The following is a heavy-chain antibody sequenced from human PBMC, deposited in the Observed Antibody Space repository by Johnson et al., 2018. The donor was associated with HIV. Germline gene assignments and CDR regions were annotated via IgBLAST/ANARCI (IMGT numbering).Heavy chain of an antibody. V-gene: IGHV3-25*04. D-gene: IGHD1-26*01. CDR3: AKERRAPRAFDI. J-gene: IGHJ3*02. CDR2: VNPNGGNT. Sequence: NCVRQAPGNGLELVGQVNPNGGNTYLIDSGKDRFNTSRDNAKNTLHLQMNSLRPEDTAVYYCAKERRAPRAFDIWGQGTMVTVSS.